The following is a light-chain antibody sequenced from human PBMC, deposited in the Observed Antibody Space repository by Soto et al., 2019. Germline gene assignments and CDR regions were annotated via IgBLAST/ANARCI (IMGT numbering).Light chain of an antibody. CDR2: GAS. J-gene: IGKJ5*01. Sequence: IVMTQSPATLSVSPGERVTLSCRVSESVDTNFAWYQQRPGQAPRLLIYGASIRATDVPARFSGSGSGTDFTLTISSLQSEDSVVYYCQQYNTWPIAFGQGTRLEIK. V-gene: IGKV3-15*01. CDR3: QQYNTWPIA. CDR1: ESVDTN.